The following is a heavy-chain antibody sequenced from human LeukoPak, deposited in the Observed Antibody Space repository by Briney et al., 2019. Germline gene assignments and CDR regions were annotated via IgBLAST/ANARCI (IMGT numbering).Heavy chain of an antibody. CDR2: ISAYNGNT. Sequence: ASVKVSCMASGYTFTSYGISWVRQAPGQGLEWMGWISAYNGNTNYAQKLQGRVTTTTDTSTSTAYMELRSLRSDDTAVYYCARYCSSTSCYTNYFDYWGQGTLVTVSS. CDR3: ARYCSSTSCYTNYFDY. D-gene: IGHD2-2*02. J-gene: IGHJ4*02. CDR1: GYTFTSYG. V-gene: IGHV1-18*01.